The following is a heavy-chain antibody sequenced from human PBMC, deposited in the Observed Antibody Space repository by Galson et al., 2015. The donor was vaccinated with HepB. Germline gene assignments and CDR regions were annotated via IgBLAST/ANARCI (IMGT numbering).Heavy chain of an antibody. Sequence: CAISGDSVSSTSAVWNRVRQSPSRGLEWLGRTWYRSKWYYEFAVSVESRITINPDTSKNQFSLQLSSVTPEDTAVYYCARTQVGAAYFDYWGQGTLVTVSS. CDR3: ARTQVGAAYFDY. CDR2: TWYRSKWYY. J-gene: IGHJ4*02. CDR1: GDSVSSTSAV. V-gene: IGHV6-1*01. D-gene: IGHD1-26*01.